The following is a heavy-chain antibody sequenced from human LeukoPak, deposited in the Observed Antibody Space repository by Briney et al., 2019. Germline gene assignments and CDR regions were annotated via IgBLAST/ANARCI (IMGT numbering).Heavy chain of an antibody. CDR3: ARAYDFWSGYLDY. V-gene: IGHV3-30*04. J-gene: IGHJ4*02. D-gene: IGHD3-3*01. CDR1: GFTFSSYA. CDR2: ISYDGSNK. Sequence: GGSLRLSCAASGFTFSSYAMHWVRQAPGKGLEWVAVISYDGSNKYYADSVRGRFTISRDNSKNTLYLQMNSLRAEDTAVYYCARAYDFWSGYLDYWGQGTLVTVSS.